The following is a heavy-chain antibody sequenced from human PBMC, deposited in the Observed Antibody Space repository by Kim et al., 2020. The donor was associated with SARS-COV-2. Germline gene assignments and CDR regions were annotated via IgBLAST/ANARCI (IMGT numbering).Heavy chain of an antibody. CDR1: GGSISSYY. CDR3: ARASGSYFVY. D-gene: IGHD3-10*01. Sequence: SETLSLTCTVSGGSISSYYWSWIRQPPGKGLEWIGYIYYSGSTNYNPSLKSRVTISVDTSKNQFSLKLSSVTAADTAVYYCARASGSYFVYWGQGTLVTV. J-gene: IGHJ4*02. V-gene: IGHV4-59*01. CDR2: IYYSGST.